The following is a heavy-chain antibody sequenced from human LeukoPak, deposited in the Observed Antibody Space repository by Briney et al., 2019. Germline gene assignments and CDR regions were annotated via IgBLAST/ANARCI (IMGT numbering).Heavy chain of an antibody. Sequence: GGSLRLSCAASGFTFRSYAMSWVRQAPGKGLEWVSGISGSGGSTYYADSVKGRFTISRDNSKNTLYLQMNTLRPDDTAVYYCTRAKRGPFDYWGQGTLVTVSS. CDR3: TRAKRGPFDY. CDR2: ISGSGGST. CDR1: GFTFRSYA. J-gene: IGHJ4*01. V-gene: IGHV3-23*01.